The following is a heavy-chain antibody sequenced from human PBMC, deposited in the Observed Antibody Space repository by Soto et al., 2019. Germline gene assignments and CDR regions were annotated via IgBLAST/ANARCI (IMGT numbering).Heavy chain of an antibody. CDR3: AKGRYSNVDGSYGMDV. D-gene: IGHD4-4*01. Sequence: HPGGSLRLSCAASGFTFGSYAMTWVRQAPGKGLEWVSGISGSGGSTYYADSVKGRFTISRDNSKNTLYLQMNSLRAEDTAVYYCAKGRYSNVDGSYGMDVWGQGTTVTVSS. J-gene: IGHJ6*02. CDR1: GFTFGSYA. V-gene: IGHV3-23*01. CDR2: ISGSGGST.